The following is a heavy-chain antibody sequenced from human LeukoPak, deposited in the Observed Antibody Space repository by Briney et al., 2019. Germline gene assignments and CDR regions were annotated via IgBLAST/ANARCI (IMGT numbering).Heavy chain of an antibody. J-gene: IGHJ6*02. CDR1: GYTFSSYG. CDR2: ISGYNGNT. Sequence: VASVKVSCKASGYTFSSYGISWVRQAPGQGLGWMGWISGYNGNTNYAQNPQGRVTMTTDTFTSTAYMELRGLRSDDAAVYYCARDRLYSYGYYGMDVWGQGTTVTVSS. V-gene: IGHV1-18*01. CDR3: ARDRLYSYGYYGMDV. D-gene: IGHD5-18*01.